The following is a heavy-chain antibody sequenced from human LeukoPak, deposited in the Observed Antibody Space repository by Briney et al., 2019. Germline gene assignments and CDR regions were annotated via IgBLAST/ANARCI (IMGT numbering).Heavy chain of an antibody. J-gene: IGHJ4*02. D-gene: IGHD6-13*01. CDR2: IYPSGTT. V-gene: IGHV4-4*07. CDR3: AREVSWYGEVLYFDY. Sequence: SETLSLTCTVSGGSISSHYWSWNRQPAGQGLEWIGRIYPSGTTNYNPSLKSRVTMSVDTSKNQFSLNLRSVTAADTAVYYCAREVSWYGEVLYFDYWGQGTLVTFSS. CDR1: GGSISSHY.